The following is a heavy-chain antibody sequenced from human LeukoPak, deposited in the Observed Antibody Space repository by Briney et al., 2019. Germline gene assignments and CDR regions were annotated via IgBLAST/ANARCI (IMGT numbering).Heavy chain of an antibody. J-gene: IGHJ4*02. Sequence: IGEINHSGSTNYNPSLKSRVTISVDTSKNQFSLKLSSVTAADTAVYYCARARVVGVRTLDYWGQGTLVTVSS. V-gene: IGHV4-34*01. CDR3: ARARVVGVRTLDY. D-gene: IGHD1-26*01. CDR2: INHSGST.